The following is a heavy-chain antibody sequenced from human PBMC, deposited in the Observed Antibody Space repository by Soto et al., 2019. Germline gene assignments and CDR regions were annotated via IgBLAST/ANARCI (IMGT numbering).Heavy chain of an antibody. Sequence: ASVKVSCKASGYTFTSYDINWVRQATGQGLEWMGWMNPNSGNTGYAQKFQGRVTMTRNTSISTAYMELSSLRSEDTAVYYCARAGGSHNWNDGAYNWFDPWGQGTPVPVSS. CDR3: ARAGGSHNWNDGAYNWFDP. CDR1: GYTFTSYD. V-gene: IGHV1-8*01. CDR2: MNPNSGNT. J-gene: IGHJ5*02. D-gene: IGHD1-1*01.